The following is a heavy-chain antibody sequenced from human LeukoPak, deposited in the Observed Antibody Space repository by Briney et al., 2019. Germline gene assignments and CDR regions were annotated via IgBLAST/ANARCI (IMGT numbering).Heavy chain of an antibody. CDR1: GFTVSTNS. CDR2: IYSDNT. Sequence: GGSLRLSCTVSGFTVSTNSMSWVRQAPGKGLEWVSFIYSDNTHYSDSVKGRFTISRDDSKNTLYLQMNSLRAEDTAVYYCARDELSWNYLDYWGQGTLVTVSS. J-gene: IGHJ4*02. CDR3: ARDELSWNYLDY. D-gene: IGHD6-13*01. V-gene: IGHV3-53*01.